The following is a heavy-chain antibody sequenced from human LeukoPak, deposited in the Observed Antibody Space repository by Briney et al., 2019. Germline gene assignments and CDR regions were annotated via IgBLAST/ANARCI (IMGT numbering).Heavy chain of an antibody. CDR3: AREKWELLRTSAFDI. CDR2: ISSSGST. V-gene: IGHV4-4*07. Sequence: SETLSLTCTVYGDSISSDYWSWVRQPAGKGLEWIGRISSSGSTSYNSSLESRVAMSVDTSNNQFSLKLNSVTAADTAMDYCAREKWELLRTSAFDIWGQGTMVTVSS. CDR1: GDSISSDY. D-gene: IGHD1-26*01. J-gene: IGHJ3*02.